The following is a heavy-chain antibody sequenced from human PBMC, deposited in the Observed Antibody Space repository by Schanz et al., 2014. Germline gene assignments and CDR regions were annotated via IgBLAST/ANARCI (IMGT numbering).Heavy chain of an antibody. CDR3: ARRGPNCSNNACYHGWFDP. D-gene: IGHD4-4*01. Sequence: QVLLVQSGAEVKQPGASVKVSCKASGYTFTGYYIHWVRQAPGQGFEWMGWINPLSGATDYAPTFQGRVSMTRDTSISTAYMGVTRLVSSDTAVYYCARRGPNCSNNACYHGWFDPWGQGTLVTVSS. J-gene: IGHJ5*02. V-gene: IGHV1-2*02. CDR2: INPLSGAT. CDR1: GYTFTGYY.